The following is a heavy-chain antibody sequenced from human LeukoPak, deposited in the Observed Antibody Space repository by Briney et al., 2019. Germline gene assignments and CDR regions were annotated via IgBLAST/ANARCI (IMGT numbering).Heavy chain of an antibody. D-gene: IGHD3-3*01. CDR3: ARDSWSGYSRNAFDI. CDR2: ISAYNGNT. V-gene: IGHV1-18*01. CDR1: GYTFTSYG. J-gene: IGHJ3*02. Sequence: ASVKVSCKASGYTFTSYGISWVRQAPGQGLEWMGWISAYNGNTNYAQKLQGRVTMTTDTSTSTAYMELRSLRSDDTAVYYCARDSWSGYSRNAFDIWGHGTMVTVSS.